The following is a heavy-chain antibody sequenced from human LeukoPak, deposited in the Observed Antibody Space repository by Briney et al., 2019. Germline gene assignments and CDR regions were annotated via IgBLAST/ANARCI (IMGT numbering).Heavy chain of an antibody. CDR2: IGSDDNK. CDR3: ARDRRADYGDYVEYFDY. Sequence: GGSLRLSCAASGFTFSDCAMSWVRQAPGKGLEWVSSIGSDDNKHYSESVRGRFAISRDNSKNSLYLQMNSLRAEDTAVYYCARDRRADYGDYVEYFDYRGQGTLVTVSS. CDR1: GFTFSDCA. V-gene: IGHV3-23*01. J-gene: IGHJ4*02. D-gene: IGHD4-17*01.